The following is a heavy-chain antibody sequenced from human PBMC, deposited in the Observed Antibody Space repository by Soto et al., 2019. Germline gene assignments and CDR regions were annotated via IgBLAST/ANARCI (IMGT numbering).Heavy chain of an antibody. D-gene: IGHD3-10*01. Sequence: SETLSLTCAVYGGSFSGYYWSWIRQPPGKGLEWIGEINHSGSTNYNPSLKSRVTISVDTSKNQFSLKLSSVTAADTAVYYCARAPYGSGVDYWGQGTLVTSPQ. CDR1: GGSFSGYY. CDR2: INHSGST. V-gene: IGHV4-34*01. CDR3: ARAPYGSGVDY. J-gene: IGHJ4*02.